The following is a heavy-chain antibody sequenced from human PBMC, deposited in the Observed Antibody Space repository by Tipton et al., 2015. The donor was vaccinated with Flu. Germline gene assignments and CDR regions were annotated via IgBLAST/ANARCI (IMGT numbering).Heavy chain of an antibody. CDR1: GGSISSYY. D-gene: IGHD6-13*01. Sequence: LRLSCTVSGGSISSYYWSWIRQPPGKGLEWIGYIYYSGSTNYNPSPKSRVTISVDTSKNQFSLKLSSVTAADTAVYYCARGRGIAAAGPCDYWGQGTLVTVSS. CDR2: IYYSGST. V-gene: IGHV4-59*01. CDR3: ARGRGIAAAGPCDY. J-gene: IGHJ4*02.